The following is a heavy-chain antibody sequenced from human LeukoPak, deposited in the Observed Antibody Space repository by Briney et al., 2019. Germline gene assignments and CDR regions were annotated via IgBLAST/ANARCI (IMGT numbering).Heavy chain of an antibody. V-gene: IGHV3-23*01. CDR3: VQPTNYFDSGSPPFDY. J-gene: IGHJ4*02. CDR2: ISSSGGST. D-gene: IGHD3-10*01. Sequence: GESLRFSCAASGFAFSSYAMTWVRQAPGKGLEWVSSISSSGGSTYYADSVKGRFTISRDNSKNTLYLQMNSLRAEDTAVYYCVQPTNYFDSGSPPFDYWGQGTLVTVSS. CDR1: GFAFSSYA.